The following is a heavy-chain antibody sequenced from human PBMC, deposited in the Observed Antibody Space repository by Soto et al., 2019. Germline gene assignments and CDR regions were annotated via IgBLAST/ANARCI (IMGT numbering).Heavy chain of an antibody. D-gene: IGHD6-19*01. V-gene: IGHV4-30-2*01. CDR1: GDSIIGIYH. J-gene: IGHJ4*02. CDR2: IYHSGST. CDR3: AVTVHSSGWRSIDY. Sequence: PSETLSLTCAVSGDSIIGIYHWAWIRQPPGKGLEWIGYIYHSGSTYYNPSLKSRVTISVDRSKNQFSLKLSSVTAADTAVYYCAVTVHSSGWRSIDYWGQGTLVTVSS.